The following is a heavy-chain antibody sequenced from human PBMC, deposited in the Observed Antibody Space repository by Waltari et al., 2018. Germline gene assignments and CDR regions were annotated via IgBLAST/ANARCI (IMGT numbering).Heavy chain of an antibody. J-gene: IGHJ4*02. CDR2: IYHSGST. CDR1: GYSISSGYY. V-gene: IGHV4-38-2*01. D-gene: IGHD5-12*01. Sequence: QVQLQESGPGLVKPSETLSLTCAVSGYSISSGYYWGWIRQPPGKGLEWIGSIYHSGSTYYNPSLKSRVTISVDTSKNQFSLKLSSVTAADTAVYYCARQPPSHEYSGYDSGVDYWGQGTLVTVSS. CDR3: ARQPPSHEYSGYDSGVDY.